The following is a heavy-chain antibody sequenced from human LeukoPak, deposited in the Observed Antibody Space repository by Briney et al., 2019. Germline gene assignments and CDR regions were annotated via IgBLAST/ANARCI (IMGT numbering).Heavy chain of an antibody. D-gene: IGHD3-10*01. J-gene: IGHJ4*02. Sequence: GGSLRLSCAASGFTFSSYSMNWVRQAPGKGLEWVSSISSSSSYIYYADSVKGRFTISRDNAKNSLYLQMNSLRAEDTAVYYCAIFYGSGRRGDGPFDYWGQGTLVTVSS. CDR2: ISSSSSYI. V-gene: IGHV3-21*01. CDR1: GFTFSSYS. CDR3: AIFYGSGRRGDGPFDY.